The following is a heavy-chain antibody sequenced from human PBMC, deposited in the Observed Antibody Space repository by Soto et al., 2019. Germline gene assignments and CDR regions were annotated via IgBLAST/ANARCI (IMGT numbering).Heavy chain of an antibody. CDR3: ARDSFYYYDSSGHDAFDI. J-gene: IGHJ3*02. CDR1: GYTFTGYY. Sequence: ASVKVSCKASGYTFTGYYMHWVRQAPGQGLEWMGWINPNSGGTNYAQKFQGWDTMTTDTSTSTAYMELRSLRSDDTAVYYCARDSFYYYDSSGHDAFDIWGQGTMVTVSS. CDR2: INPNSGGT. V-gene: IGHV1-2*04. D-gene: IGHD3-22*01.